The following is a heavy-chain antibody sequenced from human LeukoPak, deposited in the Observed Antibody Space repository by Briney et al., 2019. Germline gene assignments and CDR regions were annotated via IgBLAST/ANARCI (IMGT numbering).Heavy chain of an antibody. J-gene: IGHJ4*02. CDR2: IRSDGSDA. Sequence: GGSLRLSCAASGFTFSDTWMHWVRQVPGKGLVWVSRIRSDGSDARYAESVKGRFTISRDNAKNTLYLQMNSLRDEDTAVYYCARDWFHAIDYWGQGTLITVSS. D-gene: IGHD2/OR15-2a*01. CDR3: ARDWFHAIDY. V-gene: IGHV3-74*01. CDR1: GFTFSDTW.